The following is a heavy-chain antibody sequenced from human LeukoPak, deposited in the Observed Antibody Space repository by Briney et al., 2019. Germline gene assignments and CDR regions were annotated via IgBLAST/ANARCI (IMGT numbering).Heavy chain of an antibody. J-gene: IGHJ4*02. Sequence: SVKVSCKASGGTFSSYAISWVPQAPGQGLEWMGRIIPIFGTANYAQKFQGRVTITTDESTSTAYMEPSSLRSEDTAVYYCAREPGYSSGWYYFDYWGQGTLVTVSS. CDR2: IIPIFGTA. D-gene: IGHD6-19*01. CDR1: GGTFSSYA. CDR3: AREPGYSSGWYYFDY. V-gene: IGHV1-69*05.